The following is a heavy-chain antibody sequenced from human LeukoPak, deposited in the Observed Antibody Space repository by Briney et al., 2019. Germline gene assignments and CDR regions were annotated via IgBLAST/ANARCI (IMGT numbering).Heavy chain of an antibody. CDR3: TREHWFGELGS. CDR2: IKEDGTET. CDR1: GFPFSGDY. J-gene: IGHJ4*02. Sequence: GGSLRLSCAASGFPFSGDYMSWVRQAPGKGLEWVANIKEDGTETHYVDSVRGRFTVSRDNARNSLFLQMNSLRVEDTALYYCTREHWFGELGSWGQGTLVTVSS. D-gene: IGHD3-10*01. V-gene: IGHV3-7*01.